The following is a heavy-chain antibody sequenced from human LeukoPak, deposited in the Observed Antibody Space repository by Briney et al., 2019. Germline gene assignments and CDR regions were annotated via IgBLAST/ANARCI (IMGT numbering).Heavy chain of an antibody. CDR3: ARVSGAYSGSYSDFDY. Sequence: SETLSLTCTVSGGSISSYYWSWIRQPPGKGLEWIGYIYYSGSTNYNPSLKSRVTISVDTSKNQFSLKLSSVTAADTAVYYCARVSGAYSGSYSDFDYWGQGTLVTVSS. CDR1: GGSISSYY. V-gene: IGHV4-59*12. CDR2: IYYSGST. D-gene: IGHD1-26*01. J-gene: IGHJ4*02.